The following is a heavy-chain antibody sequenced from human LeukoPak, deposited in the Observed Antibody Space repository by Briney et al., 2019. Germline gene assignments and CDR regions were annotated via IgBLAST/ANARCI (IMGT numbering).Heavy chain of an antibody. Sequence: QAGGSLRLSCVTSGFMFSTCALSWVRQAPGKGLEWASSISGSGGSTYHADSVKGRFTISRDSSKNTLYLQMNSLRAEDTAIYYCARVIRTAPGKGYFDYWGLGALVTVSS. CDR3: ARVIRTAPGKGYFDY. J-gene: IGHJ4*02. D-gene: IGHD6-13*01. V-gene: IGHV3-23*01. CDR1: GFMFSTCA. CDR2: ISGSGGST.